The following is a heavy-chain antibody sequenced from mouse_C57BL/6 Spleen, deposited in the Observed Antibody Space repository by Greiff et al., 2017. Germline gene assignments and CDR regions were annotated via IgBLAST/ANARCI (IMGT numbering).Heavy chain of an antibody. V-gene: IGHV5-6*01. CDR2: ISSGGSYT. D-gene: IGHD1-1*01. Sequence: EVQLVESGGDLVKPGGSLKLSCAASGFTFSSYGMSWVRQTPDKRLEWVATISSGGSYTYYPDSVKGRFTISRDNAKNTLYLQMSSLKSEDTAMYYCARQGYYGGLDYWGQGTTLTVSS. CDR1: GFTFSSYG. J-gene: IGHJ2*01. CDR3: ARQGYYGGLDY.